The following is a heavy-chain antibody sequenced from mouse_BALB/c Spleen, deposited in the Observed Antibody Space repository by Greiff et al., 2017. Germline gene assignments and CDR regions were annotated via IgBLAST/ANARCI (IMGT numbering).Heavy chain of an antibody. CDR3: ARGSPFDY. CDR1: GFNIKDTY. CDR2: IDPANGNT. V-gene: IGHV14-3*02. Sequence: VQLKQSGAELVKPGASVKLSCTASGFNIKDTYMHWVKQRPEQGLEWIGRIDPANGNTKYDPKFQGKATITADTSSNTAYLQLSSLTSEDTAVYYCARGSPFDYWGQGTTLTVSS. J-gene: IGHJ2*01.